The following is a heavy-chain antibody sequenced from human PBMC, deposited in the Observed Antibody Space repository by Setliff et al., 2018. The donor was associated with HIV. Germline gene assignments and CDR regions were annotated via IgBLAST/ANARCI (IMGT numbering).Heavy chain of an antibody. CDR3: AKDFPPPNGMDV. Sequence: GGSLRLSCVASGFTFSNYGMHWVRQAPGKGLEWVAFIRYDGSNTYYVGSVKGRFTISRENSKNTLYLQMNSLRPEDTAVYYCAKDFPPPNGMDVWGQGTTVTV. J-gene: IGHJ6*02. CDR1: GFTFSNYG. V-gene: IGHV3-30*02. CDR2: IRYDGSNT.